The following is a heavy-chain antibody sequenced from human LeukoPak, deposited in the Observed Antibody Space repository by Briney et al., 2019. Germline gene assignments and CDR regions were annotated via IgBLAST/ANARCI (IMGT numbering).Heavy chain of an antibody. CDR2: IYYSGST. CDR3: GRAAQGGNSGIRYRLDP. D-gene: IGHD4-23*01. CDR1: GGSMSSYY. J-gene: IGHJ5*02. Sequence: SETLSLTCTVSGGSMSSYYWSWIRQPPGKGLEWGGYIYYSGSTNYNPSLKSRVTISGDTSKNQFSLKLSSVTAAGTAGYYCGRAAQGGNSGIRYRLDPWGKGTLLPVSS. V-gene: IGHV4-59*01.